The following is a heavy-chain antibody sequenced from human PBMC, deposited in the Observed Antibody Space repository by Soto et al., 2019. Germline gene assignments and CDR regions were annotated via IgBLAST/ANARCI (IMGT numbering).Heavy chain of an antibody. J-gene: IGHJ6*02. D-gene: IGHD6-19*01. CDR2: IIPIFGKV. V-gene: IGHV1-69*12. Sequence: QVQLLQSGAEVKKPGSSVRVSCGASGGTFRTYAIRWVRQAPGQGLEWMGEIIPIFGKVNYAQKFQGRVTITADESTTTVYMDLRSLTSEDTAIYYCAKGAVAGTPTSYYYYGMDIWGQGTTVTVS. CDR3: AKGAVAGTPTSYYYYGMDI. CDR1: GGTFRTYA.